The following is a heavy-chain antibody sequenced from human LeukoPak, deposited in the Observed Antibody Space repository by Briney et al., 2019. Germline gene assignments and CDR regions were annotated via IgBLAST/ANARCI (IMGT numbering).Heavy chain of an antibody. Sequence: GGSLRLSCAASGFTFSSYGMHWVRQAPGKGVEWVAVIWYDGSNKYYADSVKGRFTISRDNSENTLYLQMNSLRTEDTAVYYCARVADYYVSGHFDYWGQGTLVTVSS. J-gene: IGHJ4*02. CDR2: IWYDGSNK. CDR3: ARVADYYVSGHFDY. V-gene: IGHV3-33*01. D-gene: IGHD3-10*01. CDR1: GFTFSSYG.